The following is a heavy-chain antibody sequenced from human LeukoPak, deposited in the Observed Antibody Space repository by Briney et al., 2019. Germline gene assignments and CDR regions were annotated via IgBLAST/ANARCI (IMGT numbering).Heavy chain of an antibody. CDR2: IYYSGSG. D-gene: IGHD1-1*01. CDR1: GGSISNSY. Sequence: PSETLSLTCTVSGGSISNSYWSWIRQPPGKGLEWIGYIYYSGSGNYNPSLKSRVTISVDTSKNQFSLKLSSVTAADTAVYYCARLRDLYNIFDYWGQGTLVTVSS. V-gene: IGHV4-59*12. CDR3: ARLRDLYNIFDY. J-gene: IGHJ4*02.